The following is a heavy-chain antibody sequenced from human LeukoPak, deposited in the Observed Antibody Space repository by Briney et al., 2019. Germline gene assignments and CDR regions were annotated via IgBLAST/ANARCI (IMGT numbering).Heavy chain of an antibody. D-gene: IGHD3-10*01. J-gene: IGHJ5*02. Sequence: SETLSLTCTVSGGSISSYYWSWIRQPPGKGLEWIGYIYTSGSTNYNPSLKSRVTISVDTSKNQFSLKLSSVTAADTAVYYCARMKWFGEFDWFDPWGQGTPVTVSS. CDR1: GGSISSYY. CDR3: ARMKWFGEFDWFDP. V-gene: IGHV4-4*09. CDR2: IYTSGST.